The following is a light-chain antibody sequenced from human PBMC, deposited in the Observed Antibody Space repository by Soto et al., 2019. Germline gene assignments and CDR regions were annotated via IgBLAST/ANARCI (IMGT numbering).Light chain of an antibody. CDR2: GAS. V-gene: IGKV1-39*01. CDR3: QQSYSPPRT. Sequence: DIRMTQSPSSLSASVGDRVTITCRASLTIGDSLSWFQQKVGKPPTLLIYGASALQSGVPARFSGSGSGTDFTLTISNMQREDFATYYCQQSYSPPRTFGQGTKVDIK. J-gene: IGKJ1*01. CDR1: LTIGDS.